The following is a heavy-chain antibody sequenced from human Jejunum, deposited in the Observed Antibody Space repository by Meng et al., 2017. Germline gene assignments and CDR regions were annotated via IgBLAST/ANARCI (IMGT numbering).Heavy chain of an antibody. J-gene: IGHJ4*02. CDR3: AKLTTN. CDR1: GFTFSSST. CDR2: ISGSGGST. Sequence: EVRVVGSGGGVVQPGGSLRPSCAASGFTFSSSTMSWVRQAPGKGLEWVSAISGSGGSTYYADSVKGRFTISRDNSKNTLYLQMNTLRAEDTATYYCAKLTTNWGQGTLVTVSS. V-gene: IGHV3-23*04. D-gene: IGHD1-14*01.